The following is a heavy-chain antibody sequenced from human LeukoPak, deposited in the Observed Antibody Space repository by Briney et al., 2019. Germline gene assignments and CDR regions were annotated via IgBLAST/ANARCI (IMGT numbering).Heavy chain of an antibody. CDR1: GGSISSSSYY. D-gene: IGHD3-16*01. CDR2: IYYSGST. V-gene: IGHV4-39*01. J-gene: IGHJ5*02. CDR3: SEHLWGSSRLDP. Sequence: SETLSLTCSVSGGSISSSSYYWTWIRQPPGKGLEWIGNIYYSGSTSYNPSLMSRVTISVDTSKNQFSLNLISVTAADTAVYFLSEHLWGSSRLDPWGQGTLVTVSS.